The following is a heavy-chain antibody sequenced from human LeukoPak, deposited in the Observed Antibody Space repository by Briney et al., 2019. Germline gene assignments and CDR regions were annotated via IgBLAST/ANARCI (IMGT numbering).Heavy chain of an antibody. V-gene: IGHV3-21*01. Sequence: GGSLRLSCAASGFTFSSYTMNWVRQAPGKGLEWVSSISGSSSYISCADSVKGRFTISRDNAKNSLYLQMNILRAEDTAVYYCAFSSSWYGDYWGQGTLVTVSS. J-gene: IGHJ4*02. D-gene: IGHD6-13*01. CDR2: ISGSSSYI. CDR3: AFSSSWYGDY. CDR1: GFTFSSYT.